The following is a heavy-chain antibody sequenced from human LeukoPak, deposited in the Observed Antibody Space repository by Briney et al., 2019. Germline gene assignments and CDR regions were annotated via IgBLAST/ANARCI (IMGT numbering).Heavy chain of an antibody. CDR1: GFIFTSNR. CDR3: TRGLGEHGGVSDR. D-gene: IGHD3-16*01. CDR2: IKHDGSEQ. J-gene: IGHJ5*02. V-gene: IGHV3-7*01. Sequence: PGGSLRLSCAASGFIFTSNRMNWVRQAPGKGLEWVVNIKHDGSEQIYVDSVKGRFTISRDNAKDSVYLQMNSLRAEDTAVYYCTRGLGEHGGVSDRWGQGTLVIVS.